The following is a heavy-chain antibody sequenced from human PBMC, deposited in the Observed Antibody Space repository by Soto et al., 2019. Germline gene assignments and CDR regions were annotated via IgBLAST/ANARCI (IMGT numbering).Heavy chain of an antibody. V-gene: IGHV3-30*18. J-gene: IGHJ6*02. Sequence: GGSLRLSCAASGFTFSTYEFNWVRQAPGRGLEWVAAISHDGSNQYYGDSVKGRFSISRDHSNNRLYLQMNNLKVEDSAIYFCAKETRSRAVTATRVNGMDVWGQGTTVTVSS. D-gene: IGHD2-21*02. CDR3: AKETRSRAVTATRVNGMDV. CDR2: ISHDGSNQ. CDR1: GFTFSTYE.